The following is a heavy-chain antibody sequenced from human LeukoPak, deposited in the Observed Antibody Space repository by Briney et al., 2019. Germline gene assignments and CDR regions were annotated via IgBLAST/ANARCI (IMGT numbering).Heavy chain of an antibody. J-gene: IGHJ4*02. CDR3: AKGRTGFSHGYGIDY. V-gene: IGHV3-30*18. CDR2: ISYDGSNK. D-gene: IGHD5-18*01. CDR1: GFTFSSYG. Sequence: GGSLRLSCAASGFTFSSYGMHWVRQAPGKGLEWVAIISYDGSNKYYGDSVKGRFTISRDNSKNTLYLQMNSLRAEDAAIYYCAKGRTGFSHGYGIDYWGQGTLVTVSS.